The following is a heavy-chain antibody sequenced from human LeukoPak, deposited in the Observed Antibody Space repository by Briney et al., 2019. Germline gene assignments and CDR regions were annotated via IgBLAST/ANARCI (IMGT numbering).Heavy chain of an antibody. CDR3: ALSGDYYDSSGVQH. CDR1: GGTFSSYA. Sequence: EASVKVSCKASGGTFSSYAISWVRQAPGQGLEWMGRIIPIFGIANYAQKFQGRVTITADKSTSTAYMELSSLRSEDTAVYYCALSGDYYDSSGVQHWGQGTLVTVPS. V-gene: IGHV1-69*04. D-gene: IGHD3-22*01. J-gene: IGHJ1*01. CDR2: IIPIFGIA.